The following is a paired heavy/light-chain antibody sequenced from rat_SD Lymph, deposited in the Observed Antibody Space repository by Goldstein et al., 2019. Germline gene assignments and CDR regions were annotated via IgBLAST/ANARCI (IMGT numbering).Light chain of an antibody. J-gene: IGKJ5*01. CDR2: SVS. CDR1: QSLLDSDGDTY. CDR3: MQATHAPLT. V-gene: IGKV2S27*01. Sequence: DVVLTQTPPTLSATIGQSVSISCRSSQSLLDSDGDTYLNWLLQRPGQSPQLLIYSVSNLESGVPNRFSGSGSETDFTLKISGVEAEDLGVYYCMQATHAPLTFGSGTKLEIK.
Heavy chain of an antibody. CDR3: ANRYNSFAY. CDR2: ISSSSSYI. V-gene: IGHV5-34*01. CDR1: GFTFSNYG. Sequence: EVQLVESGGGLVQPGRSLKLSCLASGFTFSNYGMNWIRQAPGKGLEWVASISSSSSYIYYADTVKGRFTISRDNAKNTLYLQMTSLRSEDTALYYCANRYNSFAYWGQGTLVTVSS. J-gene: IGHJ3*01. D-gene: IGHD1-5*01.